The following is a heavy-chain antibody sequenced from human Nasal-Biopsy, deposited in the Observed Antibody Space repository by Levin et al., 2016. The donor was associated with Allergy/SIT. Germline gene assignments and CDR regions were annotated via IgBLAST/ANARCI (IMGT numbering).Heavy chain of an antibody. CDR2: SDLQDAET. V-gene: IGHV1-24*01. Sequence: ASVKVSCKVSGYPLSELSIHWVRQAPGKGLEWMGYSDLQDAETMSAQKFQGRVTMTADTSTDTVYLEVKSLRSEDTAVYYCATVHQVGAFDMWGQGTMVTVSS. D-gene: IGHD3-16*01. CDR3: ATVHQVGAFDM. CDR1: GYPLSELS. J-gene: IGHJ3*02.